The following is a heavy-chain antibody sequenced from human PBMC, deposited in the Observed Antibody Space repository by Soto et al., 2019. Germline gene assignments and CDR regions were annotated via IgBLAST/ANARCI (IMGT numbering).Heavy chain of an antibody. V-gene: IGHV4-61*01. CDR2: IYYSGST. CDR1: GGSVSSGSYY. CDR3: ARESIAVAYDY. J-gene: IGHJ4*02. D-gene: IGHD6-19*01. Sequence: SETLSLTCTVSGGSVSSGSYYWSWIRQPPGKGLEWIGYIYYSGSTNYNPSLKSRVTISVDTSKNQFSLKLSSVTAADTAVYYCARESIAVAYDYWGQGTLVTVS.